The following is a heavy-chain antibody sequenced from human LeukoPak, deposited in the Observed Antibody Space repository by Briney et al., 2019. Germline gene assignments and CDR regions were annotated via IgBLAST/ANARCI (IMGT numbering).Heavy chain of an antibody. J-gene: IGHJ4*02. CDR1: GFTFSSSA. CDR3: ARMQYTSGWYAAGY. CDR2: FGGTGGST. D-gene: IGHD6-19*01. V-gene: IGHV3-64*04. Sequence: GGSLRLSCSASGFTFSSSAMHWVRQAPGKGLEYVSGFFGGTGGSTDYADSVKGRFTISRDNAKNSLYLQMNSLRAEDTAVYYCARMQYTSGWYAAGYWGQGTLVTVSS.